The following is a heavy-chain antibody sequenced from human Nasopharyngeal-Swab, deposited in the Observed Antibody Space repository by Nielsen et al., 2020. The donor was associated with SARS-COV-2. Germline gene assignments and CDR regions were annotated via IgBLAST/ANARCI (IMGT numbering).Heavy chain of an antibody. CDR3: ARDRPYYDFWSGSAFDI. V-gene: IGHV3-21*01. D-gene: IGHD3-3*01. Sequence: GESLKISWAASGFTFSSYSMNWVRQAPGKGLEWVSSISSSSYIYYADSVKGRFTISRDNAKNSLYLQMNSLRAEDTAVYYCARDRPYYDFWSGSAFDIWGQGTMVTVAS. CDR1: GFTFSSYS. CDR2: ISSSSYI. J-gene: IGHJ3*02.